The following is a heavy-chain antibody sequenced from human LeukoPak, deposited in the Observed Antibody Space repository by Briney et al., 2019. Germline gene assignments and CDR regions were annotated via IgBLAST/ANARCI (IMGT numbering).Heavy chain of an antibody. CDR3: ARVRRAFDI. Sequence: GGSLRLSCAASGFTFSDYYMSWIRQAPGKGLEWVSYISSSSSYTNYADSVKGRFTISRDNAKNSLYLQVNSLRAEDTAVYYCARVRRAFDIWGQGTMVTVSS. V-gene: IGHV3-11*06. J-gene: IGHJ3*02. CDR2: ISSSSSYT. CDR1: GFTFSDYY. D-gene: IGHD6-25*01.